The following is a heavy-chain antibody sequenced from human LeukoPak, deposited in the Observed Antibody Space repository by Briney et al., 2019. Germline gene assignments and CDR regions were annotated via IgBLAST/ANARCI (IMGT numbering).Heavy chain of an antibody. D-gene: IGHD2-2*01. CDR1: GGSISSGDYY. J-gene: IGHJ4*02. Sequence: SETLSLTCTVSGGSISSGDYYWSWIRQPPGTGLEWIGYIYYSGSTYYNPSLKSRVTISVDTSKNQFSLKLSSVTAADTAVYYCARIPNCSSTSCYLYLFDYWGQGTLVTVSP. CDR2: IYYSGST. CDR3: ARIPNCSSTSCYLYLFDY. V-gene: IGHV4-30-4*01.